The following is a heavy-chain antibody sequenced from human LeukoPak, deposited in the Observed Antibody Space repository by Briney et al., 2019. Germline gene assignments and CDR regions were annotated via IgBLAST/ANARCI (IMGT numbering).Heavy chain of an antibody. Sequence: ASVKVSCKASGYTFTSYYMHWVRQAPGQGLAWMGIINPSGGSTSYAQKFQGRVTMTRDTSTSTVYMELSSLRSEDTAVYYCARTSFFEAGMDVWGQGTTVTVSS. CDR1: GYTFTSYY. J-gene: IGHJ6*02. V-gene: IGHV1-46*01. D-gene: IGHD2-15*01. CDR3: ARTSFFEAGMDV. CDR2: INPSGGST.